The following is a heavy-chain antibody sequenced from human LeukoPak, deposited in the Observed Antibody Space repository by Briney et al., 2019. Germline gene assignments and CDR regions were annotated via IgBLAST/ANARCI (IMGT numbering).Heavy chain of an antibody. CDR3: AREGVTKHYFDY. J-gene: IGHJ4*02. CDR2: MYYSGST. Sequence: SSETLSLTCTVSGGSISSYYWSWIRQPPGKGLEWIGYMYYSGSTDYNPSLKSRVTISVDTSKNQFSLKLSSVTAADTAVYYCAREGVTKHYFDYWGQGTLATVSS. D-gene: IGHD4-11*01. CDR1: GGSISSYY. V-gene: IGHV4-59*01.